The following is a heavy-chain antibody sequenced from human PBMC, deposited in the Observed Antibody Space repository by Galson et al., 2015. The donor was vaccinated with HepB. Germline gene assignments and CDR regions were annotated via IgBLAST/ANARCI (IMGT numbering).Heavy chain of an antibody. V-gene: IGHV3-30*18. CDR3: AKGVYGDPVRKVVVIASWFDY. CDR2: ISYDGSNK. Sequence: SLRLSCAASGFTFSSYGMHWVRQAPGKGLEWVAVISYDGSNKYYADSVKGRFTISRDNSKNTLYLQMNSLRAEDTAVYYCAKGVYGDPVRKVVVIASWFDYWGQGTLVTVSS. D-gene: IGHD3-22*01. CDR1: GFTFSSYG. J-gene: IGHJ4*02.